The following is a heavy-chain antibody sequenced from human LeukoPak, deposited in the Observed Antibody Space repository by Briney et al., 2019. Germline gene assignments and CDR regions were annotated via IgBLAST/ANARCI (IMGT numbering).Heavy chain of an antibody. Sequence: GASVKVSCKASGYTFTSYDINWVRQAPGQGLEWMGWISAYNGNTNYAQKLQGRVTITADESTSTAYMELSSLRSEDTAVYYCARVGGITGTDSWGQGTLVTVSS. D-gene: IGHD1-20*01. CDR3: ARVGGITGTDS. V-gene: IGHV1-18*01. CDR2: ISAYNGNT. CDR1: GYTFTSYD. J-gene: IGHJ5*02.